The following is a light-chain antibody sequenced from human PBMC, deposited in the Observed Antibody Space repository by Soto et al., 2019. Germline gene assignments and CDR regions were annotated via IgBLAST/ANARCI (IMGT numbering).Light chain of an antibody. CDR1: SSDFGGYNY. Sequence: QSVLTQPASVSGSPGQSITISCTGTSSDFGGYNYVSWYQQYPGKVPKLLIYHVSNRPSGVSNRFSGSKSGNTASLTISGLQAEDEGDYFCTSFTSDNLSVFGTGTKVTVL. J-gene: IGLJ1*01. CDR3: TSFTSDNLSV. V-gene: IGLV2-14*03. CDR2: HVS.